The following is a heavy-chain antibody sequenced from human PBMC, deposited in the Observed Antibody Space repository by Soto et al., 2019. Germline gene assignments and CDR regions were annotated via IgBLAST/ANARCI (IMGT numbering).Heavy chain of an antibody. Sequence: QVQLVQSGAEVKKPGSSVKVSCKASGGTFSSYAISWVRQAPGQGLEWMGGIIPIFGTANYAQKFQGRVTITEDEATSTAYMELSSLRSEDTAVYYCARGVGYCSGGSCYPTYYYYYYGMDVWGQGPKVTVSS. CDR2: IIPIFGTA. CDR3: ARGVGYCSGGSCYPTYYYYYYGMDV. CDR1: GGTFSSYA. D-gene: IGHD2-15*01. J-gene: IGHJ6*02. V-gene: IGHV1-69*01.